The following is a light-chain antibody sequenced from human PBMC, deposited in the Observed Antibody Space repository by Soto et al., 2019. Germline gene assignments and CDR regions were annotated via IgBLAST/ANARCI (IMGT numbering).Light chain of an antibody. CDR3: GGDHGSGSNYV. J-gene: IGLJ1*01. CDR1: SGYSNYK. V-gene: IGLV9-49*01. Sequence: QSVLTQPPSASASLGASVTLTCTLSSGYSNYKVDWYQQRPGKGPRFVMRVGTGGIVGSKGDGIPDRFSVLGSGLNRYLTIKNIQEEDESDYHCGGDHGSGSNYVFGTGTKLTVL. CDR2: VGTGGIVG.